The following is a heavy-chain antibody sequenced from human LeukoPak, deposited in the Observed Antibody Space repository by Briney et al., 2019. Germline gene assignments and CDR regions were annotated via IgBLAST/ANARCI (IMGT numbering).Heavy chain of an antibody. D-gene: IGHD3-22*01. J-gene: IGHJ5*02. Sequence: PGGSLRLSCTASGFTFGDYAMSWFRQAPGKGLEWVGFIRSKAYGGTTEYAASVKGRFTISRDDSKSIAYLQMNSLKTEDTAVYYCTRGTTMIVVVTSWFDPWGQGTLVTVSS. CDR1: GFTFGDYA. V-gene: IGHV3-49*03. CDR2: IRSKAYGGTT. CDR3: TRGTTMIVVVTSWFDP.